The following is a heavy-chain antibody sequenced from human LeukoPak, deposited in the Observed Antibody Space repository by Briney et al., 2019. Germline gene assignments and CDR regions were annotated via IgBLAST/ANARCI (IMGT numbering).Heavy chain of an antibody. CDR2: IYSGGST. J-gene: IGHJ4*02. V-gene: IGHV3-53*01. CDR3: ARDRSGYFDY. D-gene: IGHD2-15*01. CDR1: GFTVSSNY. Sequence: GGSLRLSCAASGFTVSSNYMSWVRQAPGKGLEWVSVIYSGGSTYYADSVKGRFTISRDNSKNTLYLQMNSLRAEDTAVHYCARDRSGYFDYWGQGTLVTASS.